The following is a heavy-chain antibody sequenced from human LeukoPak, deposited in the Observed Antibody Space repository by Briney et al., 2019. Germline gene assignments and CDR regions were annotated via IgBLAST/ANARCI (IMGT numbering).Heavy chain of an antibody. D-gene: IGHD6-13*01. CDR3: ARDVGHGAAALDY. V-gene: IGHV3-48*03. J-gene: IGHJ4*02. CDR2: ISSSGSTI. CDR1: GFTFSNYE. Sequence: GGSLRLSCAAAGFTFSNYEMNWVRQAPGKGLEGVSWISSSGSTIYYADSVKGRFTISRDNAKNSLYLQMNSLRDEDTDVYYCARDVGHGAAALDYWGRGTLVTVSS.